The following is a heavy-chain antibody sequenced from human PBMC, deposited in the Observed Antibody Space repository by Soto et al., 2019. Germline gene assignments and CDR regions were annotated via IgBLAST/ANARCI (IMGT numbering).Heavy chain of an antibody. Sequence: QVQLVQSGAEVKEPGASVKVSCKASGYTFTSYGISWVRQAPGQGLEWMGWSSGYNGNTNYAQKLQGRVTMITDTSMSTVYMVLSSLRSDDTAVYYCARDFLSVGHDAFDIWGQGTMVTVSS. J-gene: IGHJ3*02. CDR2: SSGYNGNT. CDR1: GYTFTSYG. V-gene: IGHV1-18*01. CDR3: ARDFLSVGHDAFDI. D-gene: IGHD1-26*01.